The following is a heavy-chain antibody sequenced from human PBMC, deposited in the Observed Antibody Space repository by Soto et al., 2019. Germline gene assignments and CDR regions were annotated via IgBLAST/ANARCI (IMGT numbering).Heavy chain of an antibody. CDR1: GGTFSSYT. J-gene: IGHJ4*02. CDR3: ARVTKYSYGPTFDY. Sequence: GASVKVSCKASGGTFSSYTISWVRQAPGQGLEWMGRIIPILGIANYAQKFQGRVTITADKSTSTAYMELSSLRSEDTAVYYCARVTKYSYGPTFDYWGQGTLVTVSS. V-gene: IGHV1-69*02. D-gene: IGHD5-18*01. CDR2: IIPILGIA.